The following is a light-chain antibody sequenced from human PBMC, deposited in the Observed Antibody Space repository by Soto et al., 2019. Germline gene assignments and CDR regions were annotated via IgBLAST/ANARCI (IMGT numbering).Light chain of an antibody. CDR3: QQYNNWPYT. Sequence: EIVMTQSPATLSVSPGERATLSCRASQSVSSNLAWYQQKLGQAPRLLIYGASTGATGVPARFSGSGSGTEFTLTISSLQSEDFGVYFCQQYNNWPYTFGQGTKLEIK. CDR2: GAS. V-gene: IGKV3-15*01. J-gene: IGKJ2*01. CDR1: QSVSSN.